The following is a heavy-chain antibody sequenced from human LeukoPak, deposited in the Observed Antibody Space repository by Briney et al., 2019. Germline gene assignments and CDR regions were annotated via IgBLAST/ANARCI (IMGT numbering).Heavy chain of an antibody. J-gene: IGHJ4*02. D-gene: IGHD6-19*01. Sequence: GGSLRLSCAASGFTVSSNYMNWVRQAPENGLEWVSVIYGGGSAYYADSVKGRFTISRDSSKNTLYLQMNSLRAEDTAVYYCARDPLGSGWYFDYWGQGTLVTVSS. CDR1: GFTVSSNY. CDR2: IYGGGSA. V-gene: IGHV3-66*01. CDR3: ARDPLGSGWYFDY.